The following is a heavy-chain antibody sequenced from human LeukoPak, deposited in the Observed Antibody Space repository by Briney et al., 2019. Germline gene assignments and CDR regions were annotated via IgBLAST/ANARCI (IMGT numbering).Heavy chain of an antibody. J-gene: IGHJ4*02. CDR1: GFIMKNNY. CDR3: ARSWDARLNFDY. CDR2: IYSDGTT. D-gene: IGHD1-26*01. Sequence: PGGSLRLSCVGSGFIMKNNYMNWVRQAPGKGPEWVSVIYSDGTTDYTDSVKGRFTISRDISKNTLYLQMNRLTAEDTGVYYCARSWDARLNFDYWGPGTLVTVSS. V-gene: IGHV3-66*02.